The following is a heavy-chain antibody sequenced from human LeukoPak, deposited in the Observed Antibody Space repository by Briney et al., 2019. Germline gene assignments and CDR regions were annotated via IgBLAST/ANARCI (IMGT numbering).Heavy chain of an antibody. V-gene: IGHV1-8*01. CDR3: ARVGSGTPEDYFDY. CDR2: MNPNSGNT. J-gene: IGHJ4*02. Sequence: ASVKVSCKXSGYTFTSYDINWVRQATGQGLEWMGWMNPNSGNTGYAQKFQGRVTMTRNTSISTAYMELSSLRSEDTAVYYCARVGSGTPEDYFDYWGQGTLVTVSS. CDR1: GYTFTSYD. D-gene: IGHD1-26*01.